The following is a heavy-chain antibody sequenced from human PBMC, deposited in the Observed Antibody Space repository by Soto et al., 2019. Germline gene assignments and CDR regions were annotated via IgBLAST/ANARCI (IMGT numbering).Heavy chain of an antibody. CDR1: GGSISSYY. V-gene: IGHV4-59*01. CDR2: IYYSGST. CDR3: ARGRRAYDAFDI. Sequence: SETLSLTCTVSGGSISSYYWSWIRQPPGKGLEWIGYIYYSGSTNYNPSLKSRVTISVDTSKNQFSLKLSSVTAADTAVYYCARGRRAYDAFDIWGQGTMVTASS. J-gene: IGHJ3*02.